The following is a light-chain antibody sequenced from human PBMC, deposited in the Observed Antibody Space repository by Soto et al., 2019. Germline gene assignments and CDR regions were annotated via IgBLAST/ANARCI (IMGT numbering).Light chain of an antibody. CDR3: SSCTSRYTWV. J-gene: IGLJ3*02. Sequence: QSALTQPASVSGSPGQSITISCTGTSSDVGGYNYVSWYQQHPGKAPKLMIYEVSNRPSGVSNRFSGSKSGNTASLTISGLQAEDEADYYCSSCTSRYTWVFGGGTKLTVL. CDR1: SSDVGGYNY. V-gene: IGLV2-14*01. CDR2: EVS.